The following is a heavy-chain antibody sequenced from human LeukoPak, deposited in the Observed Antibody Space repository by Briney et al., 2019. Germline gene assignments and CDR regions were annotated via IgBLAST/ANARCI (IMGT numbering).Heavy chain of an antibody. D-gene: IGHD3-22*01. CDR1: GYTLTELS. CDR2: FDPEDGET. CDR3: ATTPKIYYYDSSGYYPF. V-gene: IGHV1-24*01. Sequence: ASVKVSCKVSGYTLTELSIHWVRQAPGKGLEWMGGFDPEDGETIYAQKFQGRVTMTEDTSTDTAYMELSSLRSEDTAVYYCATTPKIYYYDSSGYYPFWGQGTLVTVSS. J-gene: IGHJ4*02.